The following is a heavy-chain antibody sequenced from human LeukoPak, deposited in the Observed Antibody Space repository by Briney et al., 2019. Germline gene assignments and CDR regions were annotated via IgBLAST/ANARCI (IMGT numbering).Heavy chain of an antibody. CDR3: AREGAYSNHFNWFDP. CDR1: GGSISSGDYY. J-gene: IGHJ5*02. D-gene: IGHD4-11*01. CDR2: IYNSGSA. Sequence: SQTLSLTCTVSGGSISSGDYYWSWIRQPPGKGLEWIGYIYNSGSAYYNPSLKSRVTMSVDTSKNQFSLKLSSVTAADTAVYYCAREGAYSNHFNWFDPWGQGTLVTVSS. V-gene: IGHV4-30-4*08.